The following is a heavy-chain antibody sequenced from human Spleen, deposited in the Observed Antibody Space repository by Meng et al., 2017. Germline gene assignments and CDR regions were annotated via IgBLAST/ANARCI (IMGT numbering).Heavy chain of an antibody. D-gene: IGHD1-26*01. V-gene: IGHV4-30-4*01. CDR1: GGSMSSGNYY. CDR2: IHHSGSA. J-gene: IGHJ5*02. CDR3: AREAGTSGDWFDP. Sequence: QVQLQESGPGLVEPSQTLSLTCTVSGGSMSSGNYYWSWIRQPPGKGLEWIGYIHHSGSAYYNPSLKSRATISVDRSKNHFSLELNSVTAADTAVYYCAREAGTSGDWFDPWGQGTLVTVSS.